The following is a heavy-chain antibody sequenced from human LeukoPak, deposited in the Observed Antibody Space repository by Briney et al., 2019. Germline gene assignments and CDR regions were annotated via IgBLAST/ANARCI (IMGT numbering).Heavy chain of an antibody. Sequence: SVKVSCKASGGTFSSYAISWVRQAPGQGLEWMGGIIPIFNTANYAQKFQGRVTITADESTSTAYMESSSLRSEDTAVYYCARGWLAETTVVTPYNYWGQGTLVTVSS. J-gene: IGHJ4*02. CDR2: IIPIFNTA. V-gene: IGHV1-69*13. D-gene: IGHD4-23*01. CDR1: GGTFSSYA. CDR3: ARGWLAETTVVTPYNY.